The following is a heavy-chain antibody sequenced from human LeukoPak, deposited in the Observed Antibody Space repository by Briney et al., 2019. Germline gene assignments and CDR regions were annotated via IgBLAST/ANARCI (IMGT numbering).Heavy chain of an antibody. CDR2: INPNRGDT. CDR1: GYTFIASY. Sequence: GASVKVSCKSSGYTFIASYIHWMRQAPGHGLEWVGWINPNRGDTKTAHRFQGRITMTRDTSISTVYMELSGLKSDDTAMYYCARGGASSYHDGSGFHYVDWFDPWGQGTLVTVSS. CDR3: ARGGASSYHDGSGFHYVDWFDP. D-gene: IGHD3-22*01. J-gene: IGHJ5*02. V-gene: IGHV1-2*02.